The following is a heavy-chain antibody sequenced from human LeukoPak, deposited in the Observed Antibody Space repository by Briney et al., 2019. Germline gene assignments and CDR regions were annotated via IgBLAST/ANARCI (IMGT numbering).Heavy chain of an antibody. CDR3: ARDGIGVGVVAANRFYYYGMDV. J-gene: IGHJ6*02. D-gene: IGHD2-15*01. CDR2: INPSGGST. V-gene: IGHV1-46*01. Sequence: ASVTVSCTASGYTFTSYYMHWVRQAPGQGLEWMGIINPSGGSTSYAQKFQGRVTMTRDTSTSTVYMELSSLRSEDTAVYYCARDGIGVGVVAANRFYYYGMDVWGQGTTVTVSS. CDR1: GYTFTSYY.